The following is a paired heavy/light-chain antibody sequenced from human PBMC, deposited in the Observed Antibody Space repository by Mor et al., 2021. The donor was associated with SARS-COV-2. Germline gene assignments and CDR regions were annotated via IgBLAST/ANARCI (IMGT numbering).Heavy chain of an antibody. CDR2: LYYRGRT. D-gene: IGHD3-22*01. CDR1: GGSVNSDDYY. J-gene: IGHJ4*02. V-gene: IGHV4-30-4*01. CDR3: ARHTMMVVEPAY. Sequence: QVQLQESGPRLVKPSQTLSLTCTVSGGSVNSDDYYWSWIRQAPGKGLEWIGHLYYRGRTFYNPSLNSRVTISVATSRNQFSLKLTSVTAADTAVYYCARHTMMVVEPAYWGQGTLVTVSS.
Light chain of an antibody. CDR2: GPS. V-gene: IGKV3-20*01. J-gene: IGKJ1*01. CDR1: QSVNRNY. CDR3: QQYGSSPWT. Sequence: EIVLTQSPGTLSLSPGERATLSCRASQSVNRNYFAWYQQKPGQAPRLFIYGPSNRAPGIPDRFSGSGSETDFTLNINRLEPEDFAVYYCQQYGSSPWTFGQGTRVEIK.